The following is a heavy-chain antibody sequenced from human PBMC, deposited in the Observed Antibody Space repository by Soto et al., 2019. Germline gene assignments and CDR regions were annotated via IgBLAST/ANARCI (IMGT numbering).Heavy chain of an antibody. Sequence: ASVKVSCKTSGYSFTKYGLHWVRQAPGQGLEWMGWINPGNGDTKYSQKFQGRVTITRDTSATTAYMELSSLRSEDSAVFYCARTDCSSTSCYNYYYYGMDVRGQGTTVTVSS. CDR3: ARTDCSSTSCYNYYYYGMDV. CDR1: GYSFTKYG. CDR2: INPGNGDT. D-gene: IGHD2-2*01. V-gene: IGHV1-3*01. J-gene: IGHJ6*02.